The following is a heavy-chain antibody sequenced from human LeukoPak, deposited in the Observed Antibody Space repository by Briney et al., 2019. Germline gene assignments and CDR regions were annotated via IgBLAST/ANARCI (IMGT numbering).Heavy chain of an antibody. CDR3: ARGWGSNVYASAFDV. Sequence: GGSLRLSCAASGFTFSAYGMHWVRQAPGKGLEWVTVIWHDGSHKDYADSVKGRFTISRDNSKNTLYLQMNDLRAEDTAVYYCARGWGSNVYASAFDVWGQGTMVTVSS. J-gene: IGHJ3*01. D-gene: IGHD3-16*01. V-gene: IGHV3-33*01. CDR2: IWHDGSHK. CDR1: GFTFSAYG.